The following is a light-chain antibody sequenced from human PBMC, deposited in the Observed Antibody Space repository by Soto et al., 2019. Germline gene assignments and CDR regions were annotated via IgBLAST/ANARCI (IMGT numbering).Light chain of an antibody. CDR3: QQYFSSPFT. CDR1: QSVLYSSNNKWY. Sequence: DIVMTQSPDSLAVSLGERATINCTSSQSVLYSSNNKWYLAWYQQKPGQPPKLLISWASTRESGVPDRFSGSGSGTDFSLTISSLQAEDVAVYYCQQYFSSPFTFGQGTKLEIK. J-gene: IGKJ2*01. CDR2: WAS. V-gene: IGKV4-1*01.